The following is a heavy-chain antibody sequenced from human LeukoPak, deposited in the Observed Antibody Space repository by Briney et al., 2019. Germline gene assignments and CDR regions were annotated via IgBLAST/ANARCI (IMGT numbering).Heavy chain of an antibody. D-gene: IGHD3-10*01. Sequence: GASVKVSCKASGYTFTSYYMHWVRQAPGQGLEWMGIINPSGGSTSYAQKFQGRVTMSVDTSENQFSLNLTSVTAADTAVYYCARLEHSYSSGSPRYYFDSWGQGSLVTVSS. V-gene: IGHV1-46*01. J-gene: IGHJ4*02. CDR1: GYTFTSYY. CDR2: INPSGGST. CDR3: ARLEHSYSSGSPRYYFDS.